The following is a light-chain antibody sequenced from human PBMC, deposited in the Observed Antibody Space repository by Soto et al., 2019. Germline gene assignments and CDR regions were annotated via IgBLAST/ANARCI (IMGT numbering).Light chain of an antibody. Sequence: QSALNQPASVSGSPGQAITISCTGSSSDVGDYDYVAWYQQHPDKAPKLMIFDVSSRPSGVSNRFSGSKSGSTASLTISGLQAEDEDDYFCSSYSSSGTLYVFGTGTKLTVL. J-gene: IGLJ1*01. CDR3: SSYSSSGTLYV. CDR2: DVS. V-gene: IGLV2-14*03. CDR1: SSDVGDYDY.